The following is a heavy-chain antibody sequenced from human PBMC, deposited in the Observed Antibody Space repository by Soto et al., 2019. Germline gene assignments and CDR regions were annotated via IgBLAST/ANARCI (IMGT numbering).Heavy chain of an antibody. CDR1: GYTFTNYY. CDR3: GRGGPELATIGRFEY. CDR2: IHSSGATS. V-gene: IGHV1-46*01. Sequence: ASVKGSGKGTGYTFTNYYIHWVRQAPGQGLEWMGVIHSSGATSSYAQKFQGRVTMARDTSTSTVYVELSSRTCEEAAGYYCGRGGPELATIGRFEYWGQGTLVTVSS. J-gene: IGHJ4*02. D-gene: IGHD1-26*01.